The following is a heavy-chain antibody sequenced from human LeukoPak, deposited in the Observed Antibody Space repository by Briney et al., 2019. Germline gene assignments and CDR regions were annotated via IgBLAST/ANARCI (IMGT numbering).Heavy chain of an antibody. D-gene: IGHD1-20*01. CDR1: GFSFSNAW. J-gene: IGHJ4*02. Sequence: GGSLRLSCAASGFSFSNAWMGWVRQAPGKGLEWVGRIYSKVHDETIDYAASVKGRFTISRDDPKDTVYLQMNSLKTEDTAVYYCTTTLSITARGYWGQGTLVTVSS. CDR2: IYSKVHDETI. V-gene: IGHV3-15*01. CDR3: TTTLSITARGY.